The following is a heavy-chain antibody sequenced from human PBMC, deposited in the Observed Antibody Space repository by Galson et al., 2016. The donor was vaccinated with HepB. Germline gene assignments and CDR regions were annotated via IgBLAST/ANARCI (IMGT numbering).Heavy chain of an antibody. D-gene: IGHD1-7*01. CDR1: RFTFGSYW. CDR3: ARGTWNYGSGWHFDL. J-gene: IGHJ2*01. V-gene: IGHV3-7*01. CDR2: IKKDGSEK. Sequence: SLRLSCAASRFTFGSYWMNWVRQAPGKGLEWVANIKKDGSEKYYVDSVKGRFTILRDNAKNSLYLQLNSLRAEDTAVYYCARGTWNYGSGWHFDLWGRGTLVTVSS.